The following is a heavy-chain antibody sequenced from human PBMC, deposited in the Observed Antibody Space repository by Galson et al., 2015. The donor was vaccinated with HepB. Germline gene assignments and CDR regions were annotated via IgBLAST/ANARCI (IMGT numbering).Heavy chain of an antibody. V-gene: IGHV7-4-1*01. CDR2: INTNTGNP. CDR1: GYTFTSYA. CDR3: AVGRRYYDSSGYYRS. Sequence: SVKVSCKASGYTFTSYAMNWVRQAPGQGLEWMGWINTNTGNPTYAQGFTGRFVFSLDTSVSTAYLQIGSLKAEDTAVYYCAVGRRYYDSSGYYRSWGQGTLVTVSS. D-gene: IGHD3-22*01. J-gene: IGHJ5*02.